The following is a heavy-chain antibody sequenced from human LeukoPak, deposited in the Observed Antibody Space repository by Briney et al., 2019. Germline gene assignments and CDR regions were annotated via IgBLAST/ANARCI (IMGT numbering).Heavy chain of an antibody. J-gene: IGHJ4*02. Sequence: ASVRVSCKASGYTFTDHYMHWMRQAPGQGLEHMGWINPNSGDMKYAQKFQGRVTMTRDTSINTAYMELRSLRSDDTAVYYCARLYPSIPVAGSGNCFDSWGQGTLVTVSS. V-gene: IGHV1-2*02. CDR3: ARLYPSIPVAGSGNCFDS. D-gene: IGHD6-19*01. CDR1: GYTFTDHY. CDR2: INPNSGDM.